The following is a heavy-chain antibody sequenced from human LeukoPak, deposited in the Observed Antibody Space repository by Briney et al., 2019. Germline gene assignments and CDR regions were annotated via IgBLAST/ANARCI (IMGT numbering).Heavy chain of an antibody. CDR1: GFTFSSYE. V-gene: IGHV3-48*03. CDR3: ARGLRRPWLSDY. J-gene: IGHJ4*02. D-gene: IGHD6-19*01. Sequence: GGSLRLSCAASGFTFSSYEMNWVRQAPGKGLEWVSYISSSGSTIYYADSVKGRFTISRDNAKNSLYLQMNSLRAEDTAVYYCARGLRRPWLSDYWGQGTLVTVSS. CDR2: ISSSGSTI.